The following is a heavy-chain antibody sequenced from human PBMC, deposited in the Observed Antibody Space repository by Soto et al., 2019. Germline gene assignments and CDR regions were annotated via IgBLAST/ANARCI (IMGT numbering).Heavy chain of an antibody. J-gene: IGHJ4*02. V-gene: IGHV3-23*01. Sequence: PGGSLRLSCTASGITFSNYAMSWVRLAPRKGLEWVSTISTSGGRPYYADSVKGRFTISRDNSKNTLYLQMNSLRAEDTAVYYCAKAPVRYAYACGTYHYIDNWGQGTLVTVSS. D-gene: IGHD3-16*02. CDR2: ISTSGGRP. CDR3: AKAPVRYAYACGTYHYIDN. CDR1: GITFSNYA.